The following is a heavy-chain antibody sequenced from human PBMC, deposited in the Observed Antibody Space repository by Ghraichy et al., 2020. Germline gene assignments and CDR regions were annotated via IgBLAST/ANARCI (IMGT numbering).Heavy chain of an antibody. V-gene: IGHV3-21*01. D-gene: IGHD3-22*01. Sequence: LSLTCAASGFTFSSYSMNWVRQAPGKGLEWVSSISSSSSYIYYADSVKGRFTISRDNAKNSLYLQMNSLRAEDTAAYYCARYDSDAFDIWGQGTMVTVSS. J-gene: IGHJ3*02. CDR3: ARYDSDAFDI. CDR1: GFTFSSYS. CDR2: ISSSSSYI.